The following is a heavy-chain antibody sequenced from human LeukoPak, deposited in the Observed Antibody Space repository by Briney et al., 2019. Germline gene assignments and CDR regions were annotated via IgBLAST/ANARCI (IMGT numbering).Heavy chain of an antibody. J-gene: IGHJ6*02. CDR2: ISGTGDTR. V-gene: IGHV3-23*01. D-gene: IGHD2-15*01. CDR1: GFTFNTFA. CDR3: AKSSDSLRSYYYYYGMDV. Sequence: PGGSLRLSCAASGFTFNTFAMIWVGQAPGEGLEWVSAISGTGDTRYYADSVKGRFTISRDNSKNTLFLQMSSLRAEDTAIYYCAKSSDSLRSYYYYYGMDVWGQGTTVTVSS.